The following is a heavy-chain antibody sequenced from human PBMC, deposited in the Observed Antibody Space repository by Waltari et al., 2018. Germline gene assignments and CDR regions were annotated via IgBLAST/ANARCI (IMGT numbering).Heavy chain of an antibody. CDR2: IYYSGST. CDR3: ARASSGWIGSDY. CDR1: GGSISSHY. Sequence: QVQLQESGPGLVKPSETLSLTCTVPGGSISSHYWRWIRQPPGKGLEWIGYIYYSGSTNYNPSLKSRVTISVDTSKNQFSLKLSSVTAADTAVYYCARASSGWIGSDYWGQGTLVTVSS. D-gene: IGHD6-19*01. V-gene: IGHV4-59*11. J-gene: IGHJ4*02.